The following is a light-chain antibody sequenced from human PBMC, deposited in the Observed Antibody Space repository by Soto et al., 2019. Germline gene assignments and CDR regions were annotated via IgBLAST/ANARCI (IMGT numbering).Light chain of an antibody. J-gene: IGKJ5*01. Sequence: DIQMTQSPSSLSASVGDRVTITCRASQDISVYLAWYQQKPGKVPKLLIYSASTLQSGVPSRFSGSGSGTDVTRTISSLQPEDVATYYCQKFNTAPLTFGQGTRLEIK. CDR2: SAS. CDR3: QKFNTAPLT. CDR1: QDISVY. V-gene: IGKV1-27*01.